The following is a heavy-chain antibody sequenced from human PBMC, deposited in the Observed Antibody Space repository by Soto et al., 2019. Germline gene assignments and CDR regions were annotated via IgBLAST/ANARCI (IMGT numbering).Heavy chain of an antibody. CDR3: ARERFQVISDGMDV. CDR2: INPETGGT. V-gene: IGHV1-2*02. CDR1: GYTFTGYY. D-gene: IGHD2-21*01. Sequence: ASVKVSCKASGYTFTGYYVHWVREAPGQGLEWMGWINPETGGTSYAQKFQGRVTLSRDTSINTAYLELSSLRFGDAAVYFCARERFQVISDGMDVWRQGTTVTVSS. J-gene: IGHJ6*02.